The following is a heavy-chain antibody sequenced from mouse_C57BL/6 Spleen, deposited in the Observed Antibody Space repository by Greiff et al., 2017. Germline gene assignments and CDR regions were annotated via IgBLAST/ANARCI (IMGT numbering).Heavy chain of an antibody. CDR3: ARGEIAAGFAY. Sequence: EVKVVESGGGLVQPGGSLKLSCAASGFTFSDYYMSWVRQTPEKRLEWVAYISIGGGSTYYPDTVKGRFTISRDNYKNTPYLQMSRLTSEDTAMYYCARGEIAAGFAYWGQGTLVTVSA. CDR1: GFTFSDYY. CDR2: ISIGGGST. J-gene: IGHJ3*01. V-gene: IGHV5-12*01.